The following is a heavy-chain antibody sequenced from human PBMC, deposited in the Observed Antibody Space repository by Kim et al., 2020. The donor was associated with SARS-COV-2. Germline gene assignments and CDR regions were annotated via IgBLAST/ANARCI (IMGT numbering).Heavy chain of an antibody. CDR2: IRSKVNGSAT. V-gene: IGHV3-73*01. Sequence: GGSLRLSCGASGFTFSDSAMHWVRRASGKGLEWVGCIRSKVNGSATAYSASVRGRFSISSDDSRNTAYLHMHSLKTAATADSSCTRVPGTSLAFWDAF. D-gene: IGHD3-3*02. CDR1: GFTFSDSA. J-gene: IGHJ3*01. CDR3: TRVPGTSLAFWDAF.